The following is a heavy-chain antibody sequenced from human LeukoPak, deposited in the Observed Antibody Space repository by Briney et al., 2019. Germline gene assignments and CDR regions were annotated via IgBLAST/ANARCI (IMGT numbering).Heavy chain of an antibody. CDR1: GGSISSSSYY. D-gene: IGHD2-2*01. CDR2: IYYSGST. J-gene: IGHJ4*02. V-gene: IGHV4-39*01. CDR3: ASMRSCSSTSCYFFY. Sequence: SETLSLTCTVSGGSISSSSYYWGWIRQPPGKGLEWIGSIYYSGSTYYNPSLKSRVTISVDTSKNQFSLKLSSVTAADTAVYYCASMRSCSSTSCYFFYWGQGTLVTVSS.